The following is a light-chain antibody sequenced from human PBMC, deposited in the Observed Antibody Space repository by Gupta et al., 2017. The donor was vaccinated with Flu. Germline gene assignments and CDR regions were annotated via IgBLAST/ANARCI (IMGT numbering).Light chain of an antibody. CDR3: QQYDDVPRT. CDR2: SAS. CDR1: RSVGTS. J-gene: IGKJ1*01. Sequence: PGTLSVSPGEGVTLSCRASRSVGTSVAWYRQRLGQAPRLLISSASTRATGIPARFSGAGSGTEFTLTISSLQSEDSAIYYCQQYDDVPRTFGQGTTVEIK. V-gene: IGKV3D-15*01.